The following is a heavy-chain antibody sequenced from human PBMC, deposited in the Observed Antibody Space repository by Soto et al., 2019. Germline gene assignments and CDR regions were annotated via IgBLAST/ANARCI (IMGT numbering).Heavy chain of an antibody. CDR1: GFSLTTSGVG. Sequence: QITLNESGPTQVKPRQTLTLPCTFSGFSLTTSGVGVGWIRQSPGKAPEWLALIYWDDDKRYSPSLKSRLTITKDTSKNQVVLTMADLDPADTATYYCAHRVLRTVFGLVTTTAIYFDFWGKGTPVAVSS. J-gene: IGHJ4*02. CDR3: AHRVLRTVFGLVTTTAIYFDF. CDR2: IYWDDDK. D-gene: IGHD3-3*01. V-gene: IGHV2-5*02.